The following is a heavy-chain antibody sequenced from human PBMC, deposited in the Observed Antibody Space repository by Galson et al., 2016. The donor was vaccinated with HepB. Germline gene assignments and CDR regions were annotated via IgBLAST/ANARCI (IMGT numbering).Heavy chain of an antibody. Sequence: SLRLSCAASGFTFTNHGMTWVRQAPGKGLEWVSSISSSSLYIYYADSLKGRFTISRDKSKNQFSLELTSVTAADTALYYCARNGVFGDHGGHSFDYWGRGTLVTVSS. D-gene: IGHD4-23*01. CDR3: ARNGVFGDHGGHSFDY. V-gene: IGHV3-21*04. CDR2: ISSSSLYI. J-gene: IGHJ4*02. CDR1: GFTFTNHG.